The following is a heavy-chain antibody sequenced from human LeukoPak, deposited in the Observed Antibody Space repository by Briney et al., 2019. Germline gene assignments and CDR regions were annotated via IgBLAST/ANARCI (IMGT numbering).Heavy chain of an antibody. V-gene: IGHV4-4*07. D-gene: IGHD3-3*01. CDR1: GGSISSYY. CDR2: IYTSGST. J-gene: IGHJ6*02. CDR3: AREVGTIFGVVTRSYYYYGKDV. Sequence: SETLSLTCTVSGGSISSYYWSWIRQPAGKGLEWIGRIYTSGSTNYNPSLKSRVTMSVDTSKNQFSLKLSSVTAADTAVYYCAREVGTIFGVVTRSYYYYGKDVWGQGTTVTVSS.